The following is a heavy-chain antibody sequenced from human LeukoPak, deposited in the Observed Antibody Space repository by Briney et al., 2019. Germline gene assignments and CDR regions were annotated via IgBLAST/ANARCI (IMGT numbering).Heavy chain of an antibody. CDR2: IFGRSITI. D-gene: IGHD1-1*01. J-gene: IGHJ4*02. V-gene: IGHV3-48*04. CDR3: ATDSLETADFDY. Sequence: GGSLRLPCAASGFSFSTYSMQGVRQAPGKALEGVSYIFGRSITIHYADSVTARFTTSRDNAKNSLCLQMDSMRAEDTAVYYCATDSLETADFDYWGKGTLVTVSS. CDR1: GFSFSTYS.